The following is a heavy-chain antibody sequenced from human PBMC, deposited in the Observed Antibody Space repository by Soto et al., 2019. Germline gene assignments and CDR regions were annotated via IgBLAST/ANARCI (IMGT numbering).Heavy chain of an antibody. CDR1: GYGFSNHW. J-gene: IGHJ6*02. CDR3: ARLFRNYYSGIDV. Sequence: PGESLKISCEGSGYGFSNHWIAWVRQMPGKGLEWLGIIFPEDSDTRYTLSLQGQVTISADKSINTAYLQWSSLKASDTATYYCARLFRNYYSGIDVWGQGTTVTVS. V-gene: IGHV5-51*01. CDR2: IFPEDSDT. D-gene: IGHD3-10*01.